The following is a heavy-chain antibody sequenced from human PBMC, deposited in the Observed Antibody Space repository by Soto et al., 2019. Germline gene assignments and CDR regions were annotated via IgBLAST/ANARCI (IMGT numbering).Heavy chain of an antibody. CDR2: ISAYNGNT. V-gene: IGHV1-18*04. D-gene: IGHD3-10*01. CDR3: ARDTYYYGSGSYYRYYGMDV. Sequence: GPSVKVACKASGYTFTSYGISWVRQAPGQGLEWMGWISAYNGNTNYAQKLQGRVTMTTDTSTSTAYMELRSLRSDDTAVYYCARDTYYYGSGSYYRYYGMDVWGQGTTVTVSS. J-gene: IGHJ6*02. CDR1: GYTFTSYG.